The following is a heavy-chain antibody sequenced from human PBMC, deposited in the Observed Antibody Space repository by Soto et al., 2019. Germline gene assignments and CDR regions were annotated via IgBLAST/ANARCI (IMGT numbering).Heavy chain of an antibody. CDR3: ARDGSSTANWLDP. V-gene: IGHV4-31*03. CDR2: IYYTGVT. CDR1: GASLHIGGYY. J-gene: IGHJ5*02. D-gene: IGHD2-2*01. Sequence: KPSETLSLTCTVSGASLHIGGYYWAWIRQNPGKGLEWIGYIYYTGVTYYNPSLGSRVNISVDTSKNQFSLELTSVTAADTVVYYCARDGSSTANWLDPWGKGLLGTVAS.